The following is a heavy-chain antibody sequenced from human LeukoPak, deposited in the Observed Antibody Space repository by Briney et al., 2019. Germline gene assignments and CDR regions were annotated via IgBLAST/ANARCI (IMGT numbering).Heavy chain of an antibody. Sequence: GASVKVSCKASGYSFSDYSIHWVRQAPGKGLEWMGRINSNSGGTSYAQNFQGRVTMTRGTSISTAYMEVSGLTSDDTAVYYCARGGSGSGYLYYFDSWGQGTLVSVSS. D-gene: IGHD3-10*01. V-gene: IGHV1-2*06. J-gene: IGHJ4*02. CDR2: INSNSGGT. CDR3: ARGGSGSGYLYYFDS. CDR1: GYSFSDYS.